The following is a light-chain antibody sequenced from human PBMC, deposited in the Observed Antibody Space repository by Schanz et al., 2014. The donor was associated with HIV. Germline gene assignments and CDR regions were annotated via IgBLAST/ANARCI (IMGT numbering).Light chain of an antibody. CDR3: GSCSTTNTCT. CDR1: NSDIGAYNY. J-gene: IGLJ3*02. Sequence: QSVLTQPASVSGSPGQSIAISCTGTNSDIGAYNYISWYQQQPGRPPKLIIYDVTNRPSGVSARFSGSKSGNTASLTISGLQAEDEADYYCGSCSTTNTCTFGGGTKLTVL. CDR2: DVT. V-gene: IGLV2-14*03.